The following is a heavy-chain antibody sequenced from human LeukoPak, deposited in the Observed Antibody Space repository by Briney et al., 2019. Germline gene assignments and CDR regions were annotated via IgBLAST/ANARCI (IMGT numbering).Heavy chain of an antibody. CDR2: IYNSGST. D-gene: IGHD3-10*01. CDR1: GDSISIYY. CDR3: ARDRELGY. Sequence: SETLSLTCSVFGDSISIYYWSWIRQPPGKGLEWIGYIYNSGSTNYNPSLKSRVTISVDTSKNQFSLKLTSVTAADTAVYYCARDRELGYWGQGTLVTVSS. V-gene: IGHV4-59*01. J-gene: IGHJ4*02.